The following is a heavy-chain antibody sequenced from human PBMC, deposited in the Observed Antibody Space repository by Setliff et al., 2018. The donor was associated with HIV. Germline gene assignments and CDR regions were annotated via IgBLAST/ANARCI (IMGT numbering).Heavy chain of an antibody. CDR1: GYSFNNYG. J-gene: IGHJ5*02. V-gene: IGHV1-18*01. CDR2: ISVYNGYT. CDR3: ADSSGYYWNWFDP. Sequence: ASVKVSCQASGYSFNNYGLNWVRQAPGQGLEWMGWISVYNGYTNYAQKLQDRVTMTTDTSTSTAYMELRSLRSDDTAVYYCADSSGYYWNWFDPWGQGTMVTVSS. D-gene: IGHD3-22*01.